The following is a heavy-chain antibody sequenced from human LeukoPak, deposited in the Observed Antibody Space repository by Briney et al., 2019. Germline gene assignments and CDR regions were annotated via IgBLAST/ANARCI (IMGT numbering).Heavy chain of an antibody. V-gene: IGHV3-66*01. CDR1: GFTVSGNY. CDR3: ARNHGYGSGSMMGY. CDR2: IYSGGDT. D-gene: IGHD3-10*01. Sequence: GGSLRLSCTASGFTVSGNYMNWVRQAPGKGLECVAVIYSGGDTYYADSAKGRFTISRDKSKNTVYLQMNSLRAEDTAVYYCARNHGYGSGSMMGYWGQGTLVTVSS. J-gene: IGHJ4*02.